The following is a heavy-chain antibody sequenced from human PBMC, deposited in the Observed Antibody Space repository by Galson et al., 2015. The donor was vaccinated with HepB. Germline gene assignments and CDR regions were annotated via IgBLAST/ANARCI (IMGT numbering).Heavy chain of an antibody. CDR2: IKSKTDGGTT. CDR1: GFTFSSYA. Sequence: SLRLSCAASGFTFSSYAMSWVRQAPGKGLEWVGRIKSKTDGGTTDYAAPVKGRFTISRDDSKNTLYLQMNSLKTEDTAVYYCTTDVSSGYYYVGWVVDYYYYGMDVWGQGTTVTVSS. V-gene: IGHV3-15*01. J-gene: IGHJ6*02. D-gene: IGHD3-22*01. CDR3: TTDVSSGYYYVGWVVDYYYYGMDV.